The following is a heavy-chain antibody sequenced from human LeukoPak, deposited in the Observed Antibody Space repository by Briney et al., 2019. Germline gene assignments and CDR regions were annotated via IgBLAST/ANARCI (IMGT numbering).Heavy chain of an antibody. Sequence: GGSLRLSCEASGFIFSNYAMSWLRQAPGKGLEWVSTIHDRDYYADSVKGRFTISRDNSRSTLYLQMDSLRAEDTAVYYCAKDQPTDGYNSIWGRGTLVTVSS. J-gene: IGHJ4*02. CDR3: AKDQPTDGYNSI. CDR2: IHDRD. V-gene: IGHV3-23*01. CDR1: GFIFSNYA. D-gene: IGHD5-24*01.